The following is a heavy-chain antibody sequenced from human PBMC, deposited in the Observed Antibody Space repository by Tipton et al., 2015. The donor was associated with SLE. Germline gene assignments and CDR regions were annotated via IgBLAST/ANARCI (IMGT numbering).Heavy chain of an antibody. J-gene: IGHJ4*02. Sequence: TLSLTCTVSGDSITSYYWNWIRQPPGKGLEWIGYIYYNGHTNYSPSLKSRVTLSVDTSKNQFSLKLSSVTAADTAVYYCARVVRGSLRFLEWLFFDYWGQGTLVTVSS. CDR3: ARVVRGSLRFLEWLFFDY. CDR1: GDSITSYY. D-gene: IGHD3-3*01. CDR2: IYYNGHT. V-gene: IGHV4-59*12.